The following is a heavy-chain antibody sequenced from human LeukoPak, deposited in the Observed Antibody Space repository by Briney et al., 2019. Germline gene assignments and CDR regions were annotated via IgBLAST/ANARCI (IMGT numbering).Heavy chain of an antibody. J-gene: IGHJ4*02. V-gene: IGHV3-33*01. CDR2: IWYDGSNK. Sequence: GGSLRLSCAASGFTFSSYGMHWVRQAPGKGLEWVAVIWYDGSNKYYADSVKGRFTISRDNSKNTLYLQMNSLRAEDTAVYYCARDLRADYYDSSGFDYWGQGTLVTVSS. D-gene: IGHD3-22*01. CDR1: GFTFSSYG. CDR3: ARDLRADYYDSSGFDY.